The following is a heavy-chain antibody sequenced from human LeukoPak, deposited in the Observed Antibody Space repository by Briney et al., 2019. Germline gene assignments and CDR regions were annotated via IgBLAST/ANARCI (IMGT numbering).Heavy chain of an antibody. Sequence: GGSLRLSCAASGFTFSSYAMSWVRQAPGKGLEWVSTISYDGSNKYYADSVKGRFTISRDNSKSTLYLQMNSLRAEDTAVYYCANFGCSSTSCLDYWGQGTLVTVSS. CDR1: GFTFSSYA. D-gene: IGHD2-2*01. CDR2: ISYDGSNK. V-gene: IGHV3-30-3*01. J-gene: IGHJ4*02. CDR3: ANFGCSSTSCLDY.